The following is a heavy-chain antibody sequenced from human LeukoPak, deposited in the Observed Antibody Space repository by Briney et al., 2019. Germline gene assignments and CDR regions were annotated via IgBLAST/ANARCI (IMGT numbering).Heavy chain of an antibody. Sequence: ASVKVSCKASGYTFTSYYMHWVRQAPGQGLEWMGIINPSGGSTSYAQKFQGRVTMTRDTSTSTVYMELSSLRSEDTAVYYCARDGAPFYIVGARTGRFDYWGQGTLVTVSS. CDR3: ARDGAPFYIVGARTGRFDY. CDR2: INPSGGST. V-gene: IGHV1-46*01. D-gene: IGHD1-26*01. CDR1: GYTFTSYY. J-gene: IGHJ4*02.